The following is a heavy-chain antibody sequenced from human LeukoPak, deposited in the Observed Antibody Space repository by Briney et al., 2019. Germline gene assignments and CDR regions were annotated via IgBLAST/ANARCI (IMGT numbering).Heavy chain of an antibody. CDR3: ARVPSGVGHFDY. J-gene: IGHJ4*02. CDR1: GFTFSSYS. Sequence: PGGSLRLSCAASGFTFSSYSMHWVRQAPGKGLEWVSSISSSSSYIYYADSVKGRFTISRDNAKNSLYLQMNSLRAEDTAVYYCARVPSGVGHFDYWGQGTLVTVSS. CDR2: ISSSSSYI. D-gene: IGHD1-26*01. V-gene: IGHV3-21*01.